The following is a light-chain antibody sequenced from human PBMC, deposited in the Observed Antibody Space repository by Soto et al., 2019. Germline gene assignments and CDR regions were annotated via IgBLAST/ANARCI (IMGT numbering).Light chain of an antibody. V-gene: IGKV1-27*01. CDR1: QGISNY. Sequence: IQLPQSPSSPSASLGDRVTPPCRASQGISNYLAWYQQKPGKVPKLLIYAASSLQSGVPSRFSGSGSGTDFTLTIGSLGPEDFAVYYCQQRTYWPWTFGQGTKVDIK. J-gene: IGKJ1*01. CDR3: QQRTYWPWT. CDR2: AAS.